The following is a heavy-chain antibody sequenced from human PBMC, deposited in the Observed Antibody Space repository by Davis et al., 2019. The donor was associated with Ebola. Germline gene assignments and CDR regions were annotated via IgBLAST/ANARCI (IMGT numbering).Heavy chain of an antibody. CDR2: TYYSSKWFN. Sequence: HSQTLSLTCDISGDSVPSGGWNWIRQSPSRGLEWLGRTYYSSKWFNDYAVSVKSRITINPDTSNNQFSLQLNSVTPEDTALYYCARGWLRAGMDVWGEGTTVTVSS. CDR3: ARGWLRAGMDV. D-gene: IGHD5-18*01. V-gene: IGHV6-1*01. J-gene: IGHJ6*04. CDR1: GDSVPSGG.